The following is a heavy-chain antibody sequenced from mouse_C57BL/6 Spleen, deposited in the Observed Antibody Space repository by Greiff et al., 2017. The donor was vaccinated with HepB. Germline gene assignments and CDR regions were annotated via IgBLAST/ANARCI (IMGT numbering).Heavy chain of an antibody. CDR1: GFSLTSYG. CDR3: ARNFYDYDVPYAMDY. Sequence: VQRVESGPGLVQPSQSLSITCTVSGFSLTSYGVHWVRQSPGKGLEWLGVIWSGGSTDYNAAFISRLSISKDNSKSQVFFKMNSLQADDTAIYYCARNFYDYDVPYAMDYWGQGTSVTVSS. D-gene: IGHD2-4*01. J-gene: IGHJ4*01. CDR2: IWSGGST. V-gene: IGHV2-2*01.